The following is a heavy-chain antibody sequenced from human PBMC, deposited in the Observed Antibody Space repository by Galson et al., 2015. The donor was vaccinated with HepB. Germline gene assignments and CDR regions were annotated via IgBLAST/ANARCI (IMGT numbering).Heavy chain of an antibody. V-gene: IGHV1-46*03. D-gene: IGHD2-21*01. CDR1: GYIFDSYY. Sequence: SVKVSCKASGYIFDSYYIHWVRQAPGQGPEWMGMINTGGSGTAYAQNFQGRVTMTRDTSTSTAYMELRSLTSDDTAIYFCTRGIYDYWGQGTLVTVSS. CDR3: TRGIYDY. CDR2: INTGGSGT. J-gene: IGHJ4*02.